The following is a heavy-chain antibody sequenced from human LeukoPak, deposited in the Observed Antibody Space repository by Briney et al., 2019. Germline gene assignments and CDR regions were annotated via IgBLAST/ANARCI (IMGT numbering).Heavy chain of an antibody. D-gene: IGHD3-22*01. CDR3: ARARGDYYDSSGYYSAFDY. J-gene: IGHJ4*02. CDR2: INHSGSA. V-gene: IGHV4-34*01. CDR1: GGPFSGYY. Sequence: SETLSLTCAVYGGPFSGYYWSWIRQPPEKGLEWIGEINHSGSANYNPSLKSRVTISVDMSKNQFSLKLSSVTAADTAVYYCARARGDYYDSSGYYSAFDYWGQGTLVTVSS.